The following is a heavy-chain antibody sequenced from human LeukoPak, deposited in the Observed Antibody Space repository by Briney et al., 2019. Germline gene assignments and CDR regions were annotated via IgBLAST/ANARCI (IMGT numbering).Heavy chain of an antibody. CDR1: GFTFRNYL. V-gene: IGHV3-7*05. Sequence: GGSLRLSCAASGFTFRNYLMSWVRQAPGKGLEWVANINQDGSEKYSVDSVKGRFTISRDNAKNSLFLQMNSLRAEDTAVYYCVRDWAYEPDYWGQGTLVTVSS. D-gene: IGHD2-21*01. CDR3: VRDWAYEPDY. J-gene: IGHJ4*02. CDR2: INQDGSEK.